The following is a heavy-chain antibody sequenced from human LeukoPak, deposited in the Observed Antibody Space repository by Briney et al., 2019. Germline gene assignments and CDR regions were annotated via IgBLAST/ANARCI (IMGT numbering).Heavy chain of an antibody. D-gene: IGHD3-10*01. CDR1: GESLSNYY. V-gene: IGHV4-34*01. J-gene: IGHJ4*02. CDR2: INHYGST. Sequence: SETLSLTCAVYGESLSNYYWSWIRQPPGKGLEWIGEINHYGSTNYNPSLKSRITISVDTSKNQFSLNLSSVTAADTAVYYCARLPDYYSRHGAPGWGQGTLVTVSS. CDR3: ARLPDYYSRHGAPG.